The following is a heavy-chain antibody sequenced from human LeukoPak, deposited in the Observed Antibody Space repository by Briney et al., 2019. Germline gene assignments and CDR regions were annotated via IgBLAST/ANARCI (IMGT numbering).Heavy chain of an antibody. J-gene: IGHJ6*03. V-gene: IGHV1-69*05. CDR2: IIPIFGTA. CDR1: GGTFSSYA. Sequence: SVKVSCKASGGTFSSYAISWVRQAPGQGLEWMGGIIPIFGTANYAQKSQGRVTITTDESTSTAYMELSSLRSEDTAVYYCARAPWDYYGSGSYYPGGYYYYMDVWGKGTTVTVSS. D-gene: IGHD3-10*01. CDR3: ARAPWDYYGSGSYYPGGYYYYMDV.